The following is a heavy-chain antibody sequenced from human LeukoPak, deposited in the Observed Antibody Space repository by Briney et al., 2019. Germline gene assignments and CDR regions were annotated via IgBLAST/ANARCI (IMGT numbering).Heavy chain of an antibody. CDR3: ARGATSHWYFDL. J-gene: IGHJ2*01. D-gene: IGHD1-26*01. CDR1: GFTVSSNY. Sequence: GGPLRLSCAASGFTVSSNYLSWVRQAPGKGLEWVSVIYSGGSTYYADSVEGRFTISRDNSKNTLYLQMNSLRAEDMAVYYCARGATSHWYFDLWGRGTLVTVSS. CDR2: IYSGGST. V-gene: IGHV3-66*01.